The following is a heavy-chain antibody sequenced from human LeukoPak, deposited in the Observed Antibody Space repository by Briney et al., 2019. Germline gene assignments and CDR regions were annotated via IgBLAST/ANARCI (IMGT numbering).Heavy chain of an antibody. CDR3: ARARPVSGYYQGYYYYYMDV. CDR2: MNPNSGNT. V-gene: IGHV1-8*03. J-gene: IGHJ6*03. D-gene: IGHD3-22*01. Sequence: ASVKVSCKASGHTFTSYDINWVRQATGQGLEWMGWMNPNSGNTGYAQKFQGRVTITRNTSISTAYMELSSLRSEDTAVYYCARARPVSGYYQGYYYYYMDVWGKGTTVTVSS. CDR1: GHTFTSYD.